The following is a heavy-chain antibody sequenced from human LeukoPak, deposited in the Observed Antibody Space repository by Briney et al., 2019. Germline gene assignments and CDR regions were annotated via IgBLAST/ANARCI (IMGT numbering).Heavy chain of an antibody. Sequence: PSETLSLTCTVSGGSISSSSYYWGWIRQPPGKGLEWIGSIYYSGSTYYNPSLKGRVTISVDTSKNQFSLKLSSVTAADTAVYYCARGSGWYIKETFDYWGQGTLVTVSS. CDR2: IYYSGST. D-gene: IGHD6-19*01. CDR1: GGSISSSSYY. J-gene: IGHJ4*02. V-gene: IGHV4-39*01. CDR3: ARGSGWYIKETFDY.